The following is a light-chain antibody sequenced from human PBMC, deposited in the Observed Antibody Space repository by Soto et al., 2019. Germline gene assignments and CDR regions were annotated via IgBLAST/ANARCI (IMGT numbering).Light chain of an antibody. Sequence: ETVMTQSPGTLSVSPGERATLSCRASQSIRSNLAWYQQKPGQAPRLLIYGASTRATGVPARFSGSGSGTEFTLTISSLQSEDFAVYYCQQYNNWSFTFGQGTKLEIK. CDR2: GAS. J-gene: IGKJ2*01. CDR1: QSIRSN. V-gene: IGKV3-15*01. CDR3: QQYNNWSFT.